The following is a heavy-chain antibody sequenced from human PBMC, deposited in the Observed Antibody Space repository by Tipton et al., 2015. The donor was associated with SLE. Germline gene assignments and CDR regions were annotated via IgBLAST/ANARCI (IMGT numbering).Heavy chain of an antibody. D-gene: IGHD3-16*01. CDR2: IDHIGRT. J-gene: IGHJ4*02. CDR3: ARAIGANYFNF. V-gene: IGHV4-34*01. Sequence: TLSLTCAVYGGSFTGYYWTWVRQPPGKGLEWIGEIDHIGRTNYNPSLKGRVTMSPGTSKNQFSLKLSSVTAADTAVYYCARAIGANYFNFWGQGTLVTVSS. CDR1: GGSFTGYY.